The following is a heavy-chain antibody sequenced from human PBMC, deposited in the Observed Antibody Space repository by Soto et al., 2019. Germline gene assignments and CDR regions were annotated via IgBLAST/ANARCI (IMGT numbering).Heavy chain of an antibody. V-gene: IGHV3-30*18. CDR2: ISYDGSNK. D-gene: IGHD4-17*01. CDR3: AKDAYGDYGMDV. CDR1: GFTISSYG. J-gene: IGHJ6*02. Sequence: QMQLVESGGGVVQRGRSLRLSCAASGFTISSYGMHWVRQAPGKGLEWVAVISYDGSNKYYADSVKGRFTISRDNSKNTLYLQMNSLRAEDTAVYYCAKDAYGDYGMDVWGQGTTVTVSS.